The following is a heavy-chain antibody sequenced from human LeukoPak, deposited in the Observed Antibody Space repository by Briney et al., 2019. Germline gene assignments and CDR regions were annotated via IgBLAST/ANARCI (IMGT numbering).Heavy chain of an antibody. D-gene: IGHD2-2*01. CDR3: ARGRLGYCSSTSCYAGWFDP. V-gene: IGHV1-8*01. CDR2: MNPNSGNT. CDR1: GYTFTSYD. J-gene: IGHJ5*02. Sequence: ASVKVSCKASGYTFTSYDVNWVRQATGQGLEWMGWMNPNSGNTGYAQKFQGIVTMTRNTSISTAYMELSSLRSEDTAVYYCARGRLGYCSSTSCYAGWFDPWGQGTLVTVSS.